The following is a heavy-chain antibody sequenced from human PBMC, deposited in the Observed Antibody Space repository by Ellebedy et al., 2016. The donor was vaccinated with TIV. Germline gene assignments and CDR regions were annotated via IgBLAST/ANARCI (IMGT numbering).Heavy chain of an antibody. J-gene: IGHJ4*02. CDR1: GYTFTTYT. CDR2: INAGNGKT. Sequence: ASVKVSCXASGYTFTTYTMHWVRQAPGQGLEWMGWINAGNGKTKSSQKFQGRVTITRDTSASTAYMELRSLRSEDTAMYYCARETHYYDSRSDYPWGSWGQGTLVIVSS. V-gene: IGHV1-3*01. CDR3: ARETHYYDSRSDYPWGS. D-gene: IGHD3-22*01.